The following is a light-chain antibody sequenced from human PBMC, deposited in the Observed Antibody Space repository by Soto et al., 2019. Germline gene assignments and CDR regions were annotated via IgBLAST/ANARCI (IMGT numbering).Light chain of an antibody. Sequence: QSALAQPASVSGAPGQSITISCTGTSSDIGSQRYVSWYQQHPGKAPKVIIYEVSIRPSGVSNRFSGSKSGNTASLTISGLQAEDEADYYCSSSKVTSVTHYLFGTGIKV. V-gene: IGLV2-14*01. CDR2: EVS. CDR1: SSDIGSQRY. J-gene: IGLJ1*01. CDR3: SSSKVTSVTHYL.